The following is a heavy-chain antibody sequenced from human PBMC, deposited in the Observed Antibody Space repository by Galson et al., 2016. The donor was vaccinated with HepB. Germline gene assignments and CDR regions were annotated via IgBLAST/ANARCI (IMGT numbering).Heavy chain of an antibody. J-gene: IGHJ4*02. CDR2: IGSHNSKI. CDR1: GFTFSYYG. CDR3: VRGAGGYAPHFDY. Sequence: SLRLSCAASGFTFSYYGMIWVRQAPGKGLEWVSFIGSHNSKIYYADPVNGRFTISRDNAYNSLYLQMNSLRVEDTAVYYCVRGAGGYAPHFDYWGQGTLVTVSS. D-gene: IGHD5-12*01. V-gene: IGHV3-21*01.